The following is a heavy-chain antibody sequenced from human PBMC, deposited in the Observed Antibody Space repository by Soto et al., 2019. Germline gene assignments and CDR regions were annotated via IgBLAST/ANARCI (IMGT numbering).Heavy chain of an antibody. CDR3: ANSSCGALFYSMDV. V-gene: IGHV3-23*01. Sequence: PGGSLRLSCEASGFTFSSYAMNWVRQAPGRGLEWVAGISASGGDTSYADSAKGRFTISRDNSKDTLYLQMISLRAEDTAVYYCANSSCGALFYSMDVWVHGPKFTVSS. CDR1: GFTFSSYA. CDR2: ISASGGDT. J-gene: IGHJ6*02. D-gene: IGHD2-21*01.